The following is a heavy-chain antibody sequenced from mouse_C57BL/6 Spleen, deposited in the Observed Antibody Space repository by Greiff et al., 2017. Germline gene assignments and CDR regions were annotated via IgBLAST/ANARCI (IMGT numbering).Heavy chain of an antibody. CDR1: GYSFTDYN. Sequence: VQLQQSGPELVKPGASVTISCKASGYSFTDYNMNWVQQSNGKSLEWIGVINPNYGTTSYNQKFKGKATLAVDQASSTSYMQLNSLTSEDSAVYYCARNEAAQAAFDYWGQGTTLTVSS. CDR3: ARNEAAQAAFDY. V-gene: IGHV1-39*01. D-gene: IGHD3-2*02. CDR2: INPNYGTT. J-gene: IGHJ2*01.